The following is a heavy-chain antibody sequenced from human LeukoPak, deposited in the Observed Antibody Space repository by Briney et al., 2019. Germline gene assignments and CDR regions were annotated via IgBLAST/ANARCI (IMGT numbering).Heavy chain of an antibody. CDR3: AKDRSDTAMVYAFDY. CDR2: ISSSGSTI. J-gene: IGHJ4*02. Sequence: GGSLRLSCAASGFTFSDYYMSWIRQAPGKGPEWVSYISSSGSTIYYADSVKGRFTISRGNAKDSLFLQMNSLRAEDTAVYYCAKDRSDTAMVYAFDYWGQGTLVTVSS. D-gene: IGHD5-18*01. CDR1: GFTFSDYY. V-gene: IGHV3-11*04.